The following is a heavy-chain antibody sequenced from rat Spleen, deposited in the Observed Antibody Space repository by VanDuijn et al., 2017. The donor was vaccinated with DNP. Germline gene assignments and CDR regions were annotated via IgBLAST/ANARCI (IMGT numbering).Heavy chain of an antibody. V-gene: IGHV5-7*01. CDR3: ARGENNYIYWYFDF. J-gene: IGHJ1*01. D-gene: IGHD1-10*01. CDR2: ISHDGRDT. Sequence: EVQLEESGGGLVQPGRSLKLSCVASGFTFSDHNMAWVRQAPKKGLEWVAIISHDGRDTYYRDSVKGRFSISRDNAKSTQYLQMDSLRSEDTATYYCARGENNYIYWYFDFWGPGTMVTVSS. CDR1: GFTFSDHN.